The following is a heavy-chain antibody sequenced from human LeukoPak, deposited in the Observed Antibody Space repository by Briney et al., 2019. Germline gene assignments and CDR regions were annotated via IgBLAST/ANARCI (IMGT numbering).Heavy chain of an antibody. J-gene: IGHJ5*02. CDR1: GFTFNSFG. V-gene: IGHV3-30*12. CDR2: IYYDGSNN. Sequence: GGSLRLSCAASGFTFNSFGIHWVRQAPGKGLEWVAVIYYDGSNNFYSDSVKGRFTISRDNSKNTLYLQMNSLRAEDTAVYYCTTESDCSSTSCYIVGIPDRWFDPWGQGTLVTVSS. CDR3: TTESDCSSTSCYIVGIPDRWFDP. D-gene: IGHD2-2*02.